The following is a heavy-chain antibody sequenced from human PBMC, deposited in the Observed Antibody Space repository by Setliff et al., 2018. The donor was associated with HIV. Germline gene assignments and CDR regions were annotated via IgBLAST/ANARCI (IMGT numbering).Heavy chain of an antibody. V-gene: IGHV4-34*01. CDR3: ARGPPAEDYYYYMDV. CDR2: INHSGST. CDR1: GGSFSGYS. J-gene: IGHJ6*03. Sequence: SETLSLTCAVYGGSFSGYSWGWIRQPPGKGLEWIGEINHSGSTNYNPSLKSRVTISVDTSKRQFSLNLTSVTAADTAVYYCARGPPAEDYYYYMDVWDEGTTVTVSS.